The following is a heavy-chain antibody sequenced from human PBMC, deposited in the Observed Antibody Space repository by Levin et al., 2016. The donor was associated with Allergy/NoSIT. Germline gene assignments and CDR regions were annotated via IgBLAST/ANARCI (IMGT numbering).Heavy chain of an antibody. D-gene: IGHD6-19*01. J-gene: IGHJ4*02. V-gene: IGHV4-39*01. CDR2: IYYTGTT. CDR3: ARRVAYNSAWHGNDF. CDR1: GGSISSSNHY. Sequence: SETLSLTCTVSGGSISSSNHYWDWIRQPPGKGLEWIGTIYYTGTTYYNPSLKRRVTISVDTSKNQFSLKLNSVTAADTAVYYCARRVAYNSAWHGNDFWGQGTLVTVSS.